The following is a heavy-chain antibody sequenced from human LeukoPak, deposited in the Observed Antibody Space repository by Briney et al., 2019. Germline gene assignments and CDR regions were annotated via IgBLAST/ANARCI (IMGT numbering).Heavy chain of an antibody. Sequence: SETLSLTCTVSGGSISSSNYYWGWIRQPPGKGLEWIGSIYYSGSTYYTPSLKSRVIISIDTSRNQFSLRLRSVTAADTAVYYCASYIAVAASTWFDPWGQGTLVTVSS. D-gene: IGHD6-19*01. CDR3: ASYIAVAASTWFDP. CDR2: IYYSGST. V-gene: IGHV4-39*07. CDR1: GGSISSSNYY. J-gene: IGHJ5*02.